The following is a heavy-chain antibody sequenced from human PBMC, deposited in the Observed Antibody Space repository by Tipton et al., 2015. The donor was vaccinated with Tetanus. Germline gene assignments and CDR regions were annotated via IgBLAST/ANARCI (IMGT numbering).Heavy chain of an antibody. V-gene: IGHV4-61*08. CDR2: IYYSGST. J-gene: IGHJ4*02. CDR3: ARGTGDY. CDR1: GASFSSGDYY. Sequence: GLVKPSGTLSLTCTVSGASFSSGDYYWSWIRQPPGKGLEWIGYIYYSGSTNYNPSLKSRVTISVDTSKNQFSLKLSSVTAADTAVYYCARGTGDYWGQGTLVTVSS. D-gene: IGHD1-14*01.